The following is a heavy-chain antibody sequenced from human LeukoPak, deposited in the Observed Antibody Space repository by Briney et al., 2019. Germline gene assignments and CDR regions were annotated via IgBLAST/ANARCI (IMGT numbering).Heavy chain of an antibody. CDR1: GGTFSSYA. Sequence: ASVKVSCKASGGTFSSYAISWVRQAPGQGLEWMGGIIPIFGTANYAQKFQGRVTITADESTSTAYMELSSLRSEDTAMYYCARGYCSGGSCYSYYYYNYMDVWGKGTTVTVSS. CDR3: ARGYCSGGSCYSYYYYNYMDV. J-gene: IGHJ6*03. CDR2: IIPIFGTA. V-gene: IGHV1-69*13. D-gene: IGHD2-15*01.